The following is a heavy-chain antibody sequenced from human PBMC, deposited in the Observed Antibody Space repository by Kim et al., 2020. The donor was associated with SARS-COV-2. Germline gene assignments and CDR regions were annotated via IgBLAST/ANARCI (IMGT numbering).Heavy chain of an antibody. J-gene: IGHJ4*02. D-gene: IGHD6-13*01. Sequence: NPSLKSRVTISVDTSKNQFSLKLSSVTAADTAVYYCASSQQLAPKYYFDYWGQGTLVTVSS. CDR3: ASSQQLAPKYYFDY. V-gene: IGHV4-34*01.